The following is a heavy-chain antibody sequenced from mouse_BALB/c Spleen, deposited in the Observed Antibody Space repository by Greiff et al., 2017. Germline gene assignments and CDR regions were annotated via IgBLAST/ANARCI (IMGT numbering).Heavy chain of an antibody. J-gene: IGHJ2*01. CDR2: IWSGGST. CDR1: GFSLTSYG. Sequence: VKLVESGPGLVQPSQSLSITCTVSGFSLTSYGVHWVRQSPGKGLEWLGVIWSGGSTDYYAAFISRLSISKDNSKSQVFFKMNSLQANDTAIYYCARNNYPLDYWGQGTTLTVSS. V-gene: IGHV2-2*02. CDR3: ARNNYPLDY. D-gene: IGHD2-1*01.